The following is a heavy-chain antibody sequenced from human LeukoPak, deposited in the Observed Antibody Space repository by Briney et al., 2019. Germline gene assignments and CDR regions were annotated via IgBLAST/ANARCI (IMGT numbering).Heavy chain of an antibody. V-gene: IGHV1-69*04. D-gene: IGHD1-26*01. CDR1: GGTFSSYA. J-gene: IGHJ3*02. Sequence: SVKVSCKASGGTFSSYAISWVRQAPGQGLEWMGRIIPILGIATYAQKFQGRVTITADKSTSTAYMELSSLRSEDTAVYYCAASPAREQYAFDIWGQGTMVTVSS. CDR2: IIPILGIA. CDR3: AASPAREQYAFDI.